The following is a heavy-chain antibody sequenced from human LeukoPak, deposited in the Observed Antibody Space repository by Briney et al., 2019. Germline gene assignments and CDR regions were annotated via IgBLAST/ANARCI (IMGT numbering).Heavy chain of an antibody. CDR2: IYTSGST. CDR3: ARTPALAPPDY. V-gene: IGHV4-61*02. D-gene: IGHD3-3*02. J-gene: IGHJ4*02. Sequence: SETLSLTCTVSGGSISSGSYYWSWIRQPAGKGLEWIGRIYTSGSTNYNPSLKSRVTISVDTSKNQFSLKLTSVTAADTAVYYCARTPALAPPDYWGQGTLVTVSS. CDR1: GGSISSGSYY.